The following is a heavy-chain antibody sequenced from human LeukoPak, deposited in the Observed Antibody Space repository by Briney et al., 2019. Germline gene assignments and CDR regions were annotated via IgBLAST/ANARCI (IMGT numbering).Heavy chain of an antibody. J-gene: IGHJ4*02. V-gene: IGHV3-23*01. CDR1: GFTFSSYA. CDR2: ISGSGGST. CDR3: AKEAYCSGGSCYGGSDY. D-gene: IGHD2-15*01. Sequence: PGGSLRLSCAASGFTFSSYAISWVRQAPGKGLEWVSAISGSGGSTYYADSVKGRFTISRDNSKNTLYLQMNSLRAEDTAVYYCAKEAYCSGGSCYGGSDYWGQRTLVTVSS.